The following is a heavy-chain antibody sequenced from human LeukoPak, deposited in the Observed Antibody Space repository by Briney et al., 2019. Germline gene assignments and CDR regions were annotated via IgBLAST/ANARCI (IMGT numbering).Heavy chain of an antibody. D-gene: IGHD3-22*01. Sequence: GGSLRLSCAASGFTFSSYSITWVRQAPGKGLEWVSSITSTSSYINYADSAKGRFTISRDNAKNSVYLQMNSLRAEDTAVYYCAREVYYYDSSGAFDYWGQGTLVTVSS. J-gene: IGHJ4*02. CDR2: ITSTSSYI. CDR1: GFTFSSYS. CDR3: AREVYYYDSSGAFDY. V-gene: IGHV3-21*01.